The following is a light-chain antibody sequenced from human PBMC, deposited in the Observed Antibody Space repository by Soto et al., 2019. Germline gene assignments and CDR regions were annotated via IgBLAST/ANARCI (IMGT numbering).Light chain of an antibody. CDR1: QRINSE. V-gene: IGKV3-15*01. J-gene: IGKJ2*01. CDR3: QQGHNWPLT. Sequence: EIVMKKSPATLSLSPGERAALSCRASQRINSELAWYQQKPGQPPRLLIYGASTRATGVPARFTGSESGSEFTLTISGLQYEDFAVYYCQQGHNWPLTFGQGTRLEI. CDR2: GAS.